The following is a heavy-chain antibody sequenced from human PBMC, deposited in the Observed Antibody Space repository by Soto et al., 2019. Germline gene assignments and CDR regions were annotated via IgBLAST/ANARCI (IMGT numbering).Heavy chain of an antibody. CDR3: ARLVASETGYGMDV. J-gene: IGHJ6*02. V-gene: IGHV3-21*06. CDR2: ITGSSSYI. CDR1: GFIFSSHN. Sequence: DVQLVESGGGLVKPGGALRLSCAASGFIFSSHNMNWVRQAPGKGLEWVSSITGSSSYIFYADSVKGRFTISRDNAKNTVYLQMNSLRAEDTGVYYCARLVASETGYGMDVWGQGTTVTVSS. D-gene: IGHD3-9*01.